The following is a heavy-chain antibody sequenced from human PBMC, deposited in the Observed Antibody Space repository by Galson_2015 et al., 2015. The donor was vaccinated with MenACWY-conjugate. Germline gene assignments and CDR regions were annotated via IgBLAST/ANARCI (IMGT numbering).Heavy chain of an antibody. Sequence: LRLSCAASGFTFDSYRLSWVRQAPGKGLEWVTNIDRDGGGTYYASSVKGRFTISKDNAENSLYLQMNSLRAEDTAIYYCARIIHDGLDYWGQGTLVTVSS. CDR1: GFTFDSYR. V-gene: IGHV3-7*01. CDR3: ARIIHDGLDY. CDR2: IDRDGGGT. D-gene: IGHD1-1*01. J-gene: IGHJ4*02.